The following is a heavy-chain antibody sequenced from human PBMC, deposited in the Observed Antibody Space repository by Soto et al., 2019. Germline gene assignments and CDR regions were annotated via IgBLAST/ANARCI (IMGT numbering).Heavy chain of an antibody. V-gene: IGHV3-23*01. CDR3: AKELLRLGESLERYFDY. J-gene: IGHJ4*02. Sequence: GGSLRLSCAASGFTFSTYAMSWVRQAPGKGLEWVSAISGRGSSRYYADSAKGRFTISRDNSKNTLFLQLNSLRAEDTAVYYCAKELLRLGESLERYFDYWGQGTLVTVSS. D-gene: IGHD3-10*01. CDR2: ISGRGSSR. CDR1: GFTFSTYA.